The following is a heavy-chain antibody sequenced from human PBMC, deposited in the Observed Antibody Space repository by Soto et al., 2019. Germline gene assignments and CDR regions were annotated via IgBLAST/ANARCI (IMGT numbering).Heavy chain of an antibody. CDR3: AKEAANDAPAYTNSYYYMDV. CDR2: ISYNSVSI. D-gene: IGHD1-1*01. V-gene: IGHV3-9*01. J-gene: IGHJ6*03. Sequence: EVQLVESGGGLVQPGRSLTLSCAASGFTFDDYAMHWVRQAPGKGLEWVSGISYNSVSIAYADSVKGRFTISRDNAKSSLYLQMNSLRTEDTALYYCAKEAANDAPAYTNSYYYMDVWGKGTTVTVSS. CDR1: GFTFDDYA.